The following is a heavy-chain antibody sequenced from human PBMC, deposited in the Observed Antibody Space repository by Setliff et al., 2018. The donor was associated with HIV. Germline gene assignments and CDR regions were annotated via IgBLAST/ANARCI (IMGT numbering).Heavy chain of an antibody. CDR2: IHTSGST. J-gene: IGHJ4*02. V-gene: IGHV4-4*08. D-gene: IGHD6-13*01. CDR3: ARGTDSSSWYYFDY. CDR1: GGSMNENH. Sequence: SETLSLTCTVSGGSMNENHWSWLRQSPGKGLEWIAYIHTSGSTYFNPSFISRVTISIDSSKNQFSLKLSSVTAADTAVYYCARGTDSSSWYYFDYWGQGTLVTVSS.